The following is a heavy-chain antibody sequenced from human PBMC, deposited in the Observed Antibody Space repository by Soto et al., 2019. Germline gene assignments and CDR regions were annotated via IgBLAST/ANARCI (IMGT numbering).Heavy chain of an antibody. CDR3: ARAFGVPNDYDSRGYSLKDAFDM. CDR1: GDSLSSGDYY. J-gene: IGHJ3*02. V-gene: IGHV4-30-4*01. Sequence: SETLSPTSTVSGDSLSSGDYYCICIRQPPEKGPPWIGYIHYTGRTYYNPSLKSRITLSVDTSKNQFSLKLSSVTAADTAVYFCARAFGVPNDYDSRGYSLKDAFDMWGQATRVT. CDR2: IHYTGRT. D-gene: IGHD3-22*01.